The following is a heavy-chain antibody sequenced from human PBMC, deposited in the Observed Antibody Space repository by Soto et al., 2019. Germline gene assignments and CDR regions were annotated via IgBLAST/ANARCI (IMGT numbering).Heavy chain of an antibody. J-gene: IGHJ3*02. D-gene: IGHD3-10*01. Sequence: QVQLQESGPGLVKPSQTLSLTCTVSGGSISSGGYYWSWIRQHPGKGLEWIGYIYYSGSTYYNPSLKSRVTISVDTSTNQFSLRLSSVTAADTAVYYCARDPARLLWFGELRPGAFDIWGQGTMVTVSS. V-gene: IGHV4-31*03. CDR2: IYYSGST. CDR1: GGSISSGGYY. CDR3: ARDPARLLWFGELRPGAFDI.